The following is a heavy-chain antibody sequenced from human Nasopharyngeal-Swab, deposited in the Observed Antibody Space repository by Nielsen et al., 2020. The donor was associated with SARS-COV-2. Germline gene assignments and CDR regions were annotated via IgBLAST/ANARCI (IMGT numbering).Heavy chain of an antibody. CDR1: GFTFSSYS. D-gene: IGHD2-15*01. CDR3: ARGTGVYCSGGSCYPGAFDY. Sequence: GESLKISCAASGFTFSSYSMNWVRQAPGKGLEWVSCISSGRTSIYYADSVKGRFTISRDNAKNSLYLQMNSLRAEDTAVYYCARGTGVYCSGGSCYPGAFDYWGQGTLVTVSS. CDR2: ISSGRTSI. J-gene: IGHJ4*02. V-gene: IGHV3-21*01.